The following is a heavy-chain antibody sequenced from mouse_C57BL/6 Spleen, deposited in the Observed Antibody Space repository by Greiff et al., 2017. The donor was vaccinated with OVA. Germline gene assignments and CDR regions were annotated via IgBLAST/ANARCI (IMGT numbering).Heavy chain of an antibody. CDR1: GYTFTSYW. CDR3: AVYYGSSYGYFDV. D-gene: IGHD1-1*01. V-gene: IGHV1-7*01. J-gene: IGHJ1*03. Sequence: QVQLQQSGAELAKPGASVKLSCKASGYTFTSYWMHWVKQRPGQGLEWIGYINPSSGYTKYNQKFKDKATLTADKSSSTAYMQLSSLTYEDSAVYCCAVYYGSSYGYFDVWGTGTTVTVSS. CDR2: INPSSGYT.